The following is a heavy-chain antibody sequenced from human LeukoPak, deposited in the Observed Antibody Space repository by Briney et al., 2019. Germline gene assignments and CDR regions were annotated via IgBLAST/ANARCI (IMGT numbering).Heavy chain of an antibody. Sequence: PSETLSLTCTVSGGSISSSGYYWGWIRQPPGKGLEWIGTIYNSGSTYYNPSLNSRVTIPVDTSKNQFSLKLSSVTAADTAVYYCARTGNTAVPPYFDYWGQGALVTASS. CDR2: IYNSGST. D-gene: IGHD3-10*01. V-gene: IGHV4-39*01. J-gene: IGHJ4*02. CDR3: ARTGNTAVPPYFDY. CDR1: GGSISSSGYY.